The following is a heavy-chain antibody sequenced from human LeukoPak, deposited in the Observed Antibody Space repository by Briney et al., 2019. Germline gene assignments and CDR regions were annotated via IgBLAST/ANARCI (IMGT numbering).Heavy chain of an antibody. CDR1: GFTFSSYA. CDR3: AKDLAFWFDP. J-gene: IGHJ5*02. Sequence: PGGSLRLSCAASGFTFSSYAMSWVRQAPGKGLEWVSAIIGSGGSTYYADSVKGRFTISRDNTKNTLYLKMNSLRAEDTAVYYCAKDLAFWFDPWGQGTLVTVSS. V-gene: IGHV3-23*01. CDR2: IIGSGGST.